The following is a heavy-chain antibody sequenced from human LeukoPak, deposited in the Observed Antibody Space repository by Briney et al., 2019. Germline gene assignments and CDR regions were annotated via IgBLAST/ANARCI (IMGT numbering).Heavy chain of an antibody. D-gene: IGHD3-22*01. J-gene: IGHJ4*02. CDR2: IFYSGTT. CDR1: GGSFSGYY. CDR3: ARGGWNKFDY. V-gene: IGHV4-59*01. Sequence: SETLSLTCAVYGGSFSGYYWSWIRQPPGKGLEWIGFIFYSGTTNYNPSLKSRVTISVDTSKNQFPLKLSSVTAADTAVYYCARGGWNKFDYWGQGTLVTVSS.